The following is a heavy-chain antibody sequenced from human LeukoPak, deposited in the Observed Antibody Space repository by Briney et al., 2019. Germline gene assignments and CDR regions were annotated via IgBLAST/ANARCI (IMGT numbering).Heavy chain of an antibody. J-gene: IGHJ3*02. CDR2: ISGSGGST. CDR3: AKESTVTTSGDAFDI. V-gene: IGHV3-23*01. Sequence: GGSLRLSCAASGFTFSSYAMSWVRQAPGKGLEWVSGISGSGGSTYYADSVKGRFTISRDNSKNTLYVQVNSLRAEDTAVYYCAKESTVTTSGDAFDIWGQGTMVTVSS. D-gene: IGHD4-17*01. CDR1: GFTFSSYA.